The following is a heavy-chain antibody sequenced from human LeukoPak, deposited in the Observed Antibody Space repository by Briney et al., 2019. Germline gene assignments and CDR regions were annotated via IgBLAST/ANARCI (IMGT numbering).Heavy chain of an antibody. CDR3: ARHFPSHYYFDY. CDR2: IYYTGTT. Sequence: SETLSLTCTVSGGSISSYYWSWIRQPPGKGLEWIGYIYYTGTTNYNPSLKSRVTISVDTSKNQFSLTLSSVTAANTAVYYCARHFPSHYYFDYWGQGALVTVSS. J-gene: IGHJ4*02. CDR1: GGSISSYY. V-gene: IGHV4-59*08.